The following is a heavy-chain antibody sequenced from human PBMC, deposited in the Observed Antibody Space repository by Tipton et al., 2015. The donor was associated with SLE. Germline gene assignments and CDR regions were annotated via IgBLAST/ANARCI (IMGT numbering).Heavy chain of an antibody. CDR3: ARAGFLEWAYFDY. CDR1: GFSFTTYD. J-gene: IGHJ4*02. Sequence: QLVQSGGGLVQPGGSLRLSCAGSGFSFTTYDMYWVRQAPGKGLVWVSRINSDGSSTSYADSVKGRFTISRDNAKNTLYLQMNSLRAEDTAVYYCARAGFLEWAYFDYWGQGTLVTVSS. V-gene: IGHV3-74*02. CDR2: INSDGSST. D-gene: IGHD3-3*01.